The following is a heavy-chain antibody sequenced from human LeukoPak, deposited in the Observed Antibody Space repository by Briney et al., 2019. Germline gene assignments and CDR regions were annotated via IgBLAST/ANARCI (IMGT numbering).Heavy chain of an antibody. D-gene: IGHD3-22*01. CDR1: GFTVSSNY. V-gene: IGHV3-53*01. J-gene: IGHJ3*02. CDR2: IYSGGST. CDR3: ATHYYDSSGYYYDHAFDI. Sequence: PGGSLRLSCAASGFTVSSNYMSWVRQAPGKGLEWVSVIYSGGSTYYADSVKGRFTISRDNSKNTLYLQMNNLRAEDTAVYYCATHYYDSSGYYYDHAFDIWGQGTMVTVSS.